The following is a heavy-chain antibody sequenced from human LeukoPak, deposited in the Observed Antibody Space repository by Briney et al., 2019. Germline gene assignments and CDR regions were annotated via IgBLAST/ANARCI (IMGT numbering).Heavy chain of an antibody. CDR1: RFTFSSYE. V-gene: IGHV3-48*03. Sequence: GGSLRLSCAASRFTFSSYEMNWVRQAPGKGLEWVSYISSSGSTRYYADSVKGRSTISRDNAKNSLYLQVTSLRADDTAVYYCARGRFHLDYWGQGTLVTVSS. CDR2: ISSSGSTR. CDR3: ARGRFHLDY. J-gene: IGHJ4*02.